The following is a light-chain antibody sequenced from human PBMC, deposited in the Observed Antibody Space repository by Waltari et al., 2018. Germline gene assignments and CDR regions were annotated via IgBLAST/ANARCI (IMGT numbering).Light chain of an antibody. V-gene: IGLV2-14*01. CDR1: SNDVGGYNS. Sequence: QSALTQPASVSGSPGQSVTIFCAGTSNDVGGYNSVSWYQEHPGQAPRVIIYDVSDRASGVSDRFSSSKSGDTASLTISGLQAEDEDDYYCSSQSSNDVVLFGGGTKLTVL. CDR3: SSQSSNDVVL. J-gene: IGLJ2*01. CDR2: DVS.